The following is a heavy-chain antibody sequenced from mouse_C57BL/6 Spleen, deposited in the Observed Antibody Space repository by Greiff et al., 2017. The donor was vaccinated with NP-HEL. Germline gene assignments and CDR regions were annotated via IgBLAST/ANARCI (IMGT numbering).Heavy chain of an antibody. V-gene: IGHV1-26*01. D-gene: IGHD1-2*01. CDR2: INPNNGGT. J-gene: IGHJ1*03. Sequence: EVQLQQSGPELVKPGASVKISCKASGYTFTDYYMNWVKQSHGKSLEWIGDINPNNGGTSYNQKFKGKATLTVDKSSSTAYMELRSLTSEDSAVYYCARSWYYGRYFDVWGTGTTVTVSS. CDR3: ARSWYYGRYFDV. CDR1: GYTFTDYY.